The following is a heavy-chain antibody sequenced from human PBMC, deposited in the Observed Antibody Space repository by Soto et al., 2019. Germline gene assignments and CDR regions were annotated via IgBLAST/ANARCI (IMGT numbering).Heavy chain of an antibody. CDR1: GFTFSSFE. V-gene: IGHV3-48*03. Sequence: EVQLVESGGGSVQPGGSLRLSCAASGFTFSSFEMKWVRQAPGKGLEWVSYISSSGVTISYADSVKGRFTISRDNVRNSLYLQMNSLRAEDTAVYYCVRDPHRRTYWGQGTLVTVSS. CDR2: ISSSGVTI. CDR3: VRDPHRRTY. J-gene: IGHJ4*02.